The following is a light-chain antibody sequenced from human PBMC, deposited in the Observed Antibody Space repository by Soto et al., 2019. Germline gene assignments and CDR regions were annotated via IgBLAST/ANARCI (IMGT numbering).Light chain of an antibody. Sequence: DIQMTQSPSTLSLSVGCIVTITCRSSQTISSWLAWYQQKPGKAPKLLIYKASTLKSGVPSRFSGSGSGTEFTLTISSLQPDDFETYYCQQYNSDSAAFGQGTKVDIK. CDR2: KAS. J-gene: IGKJ1*01. CDR1: QTISSW. CDR3: QQYNSDSAA. V-gene: IGKV1-5*03.